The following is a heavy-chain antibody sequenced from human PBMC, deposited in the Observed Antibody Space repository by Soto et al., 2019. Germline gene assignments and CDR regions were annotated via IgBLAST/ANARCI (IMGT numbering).Heavy chain of an antibody. CDR2: ISYDGSNK. D-gene: IGHD3-3*01. J-gene: IGHJ6*02. Sequence: PGGSLRLSCAASGFTFSSYVIHWVRQAPGKGLEWVAFISYDGSNKYYTDSVKGRFTISRDNSKNTLYLQMNGLRGEDTAVYYCAKRRNVLRFLEWSSGMEVWGQGTTVTV. CDR3: AKRRNVLRFLEWSSGMEV. V-gene: IGHV3-30*18. CDR1: GFTFSSYV.